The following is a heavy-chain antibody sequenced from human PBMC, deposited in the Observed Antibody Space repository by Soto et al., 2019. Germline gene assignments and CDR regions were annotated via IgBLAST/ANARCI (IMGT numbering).Heavy chain of an antibody. J-gene: IGHJ6*02. CDR1: GFTFSSYS. D-gene: IGHD3-10*01. Sequence: EVQLVESGGALVQPGGSLRLSCAASGFTFSSYSMNWVRQAPGKGLEWVSYISSASSAIDSADSVKGRFTISRDNAKNSLYLQMNNLRDEDTAVYFCARDKDGSGLMDVWGQGTTVTVSS. CDR2: ISSASSAI. V-gene: IGHV3-48*02. CDR3: ARDKDGSGLMDV.